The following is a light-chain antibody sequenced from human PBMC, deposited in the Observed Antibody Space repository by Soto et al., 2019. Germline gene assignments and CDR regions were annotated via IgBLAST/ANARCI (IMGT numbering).Light chain of an antibody. Sequence: DIQLTQSPSFLSASVGDRVTITFRASQAISSSLVWYQQKPGKAPKLLIYAASTLQSGVPSRFRGSGSGTAFTHSISSLQPEDFATYYWQQLNSYPLTFGGGTKVEIK. CDR2: AAS. V-gene: IGKV1-9*01. J-gene: IGKJ4*01. CDR1: QAISSS. CDR3: QQLNSYPLT.